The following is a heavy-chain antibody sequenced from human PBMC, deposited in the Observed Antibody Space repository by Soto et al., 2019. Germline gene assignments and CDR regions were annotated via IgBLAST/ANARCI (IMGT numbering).Heavy chain of an antibody. Sequence: QVQLQESGPGLVKPSETLSLTCTVSGGSISDYYWSWIRQPPGKGLEWIGYVWHSGSTNYNPSLKSRVTISVDTSKNQFALMLSSMPAEDTAVYSCATYGSGRYSFVYWGQGTLVTVSS. J-gene: IGHJ4*02. V-gene: IGHV4-59*08. D-gene: IGHD3-10*01. CDR2: VWHSGST. CDR3: ATYGSGRYSFVY. CDR1: GGSISDYY.